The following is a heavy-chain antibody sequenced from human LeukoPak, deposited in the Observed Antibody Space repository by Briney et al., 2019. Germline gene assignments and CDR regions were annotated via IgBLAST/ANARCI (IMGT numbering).Heavy chain of an antibody. V-gene: IGHV3-7*01. D-gene: IGHD3-10*01. CDR3: SRGEGDDY. CDR1: GFTFSSYW. Sequence: GGSLRLSCAASGFTFSSYWMSWVRQAPGKGLEWVANTNGDESEKYYVDSVKARFTISRDNAKNSLYLQMNSLRVDDTAIYYCSRGEGDDYWGQGTLVTVSS. J-gene: IGHJ4*02. CDR2: TNGDESEK.